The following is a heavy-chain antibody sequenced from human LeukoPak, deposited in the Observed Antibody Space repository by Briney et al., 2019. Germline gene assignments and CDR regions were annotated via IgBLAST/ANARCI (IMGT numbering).Heavy chain of an antibody. Sequence: GESLKISCKGSGYGFSNYWIAWVRQMPGKGLEWMGIMYPGDSDTRYSPAFQGQVTMSADKSISTAYLQRSSLKASDTSMYYCARHAAVRYSVSWYYFDYWGQGTLVTVSS. V-gene: IGHV5-51*01. CDR3: ARHAAVRYSVSWYYFDY. CDR2: MYPGDSDT. CDR1: GYGFSNYW. J-gene: IGHJ4*02. D-gene: IGHD6-13*01.